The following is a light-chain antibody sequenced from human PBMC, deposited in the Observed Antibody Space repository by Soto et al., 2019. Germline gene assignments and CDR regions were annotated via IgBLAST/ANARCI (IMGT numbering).Light chain of an antibody. V-gene: IGLV2-14*01. CDR1: SSDVGGYNY. Sequence: QSVLTQPASVSGSPGQSITISCTGTSSDVGGYNYVSWYQQHPGKAPKLMIYDDSDRPSGVSNRFSGSKSGNTASLTISGLQAEDEADYYCSSYTNRGTLDIFGTGTKLTVL. CDR2: DDS. J-gene: IGLJ1*01. CDR3: SSYTNRGTLDI.